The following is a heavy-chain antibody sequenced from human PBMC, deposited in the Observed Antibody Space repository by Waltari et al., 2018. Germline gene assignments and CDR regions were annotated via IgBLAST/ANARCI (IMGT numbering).Heavy chain of an antibody. CDR2: LYHTGST. D-gene: IGHD2-21*01. V-gene: IGHV4-38-2*02. Sequence: QVQLQESGPGLVKPSETLSLTCTVSGYSISSGYYWGWIRQPPGKGLEWIGSLYHTGSTYYNPSPKSRLTISVDTSKNRFSLKLSSVTAADTAVYYCARVGGAYCGGDCYPNWFDPWGQGTLVTVSS. CDR1: GYSISSGYY. CDR3: ARVGGAYCGGDCYPNWFDP. J-gene: IGHJ5*02.